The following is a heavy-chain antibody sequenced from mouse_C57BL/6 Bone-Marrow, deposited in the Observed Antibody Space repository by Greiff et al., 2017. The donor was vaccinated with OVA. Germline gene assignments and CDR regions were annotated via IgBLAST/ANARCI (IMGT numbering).Heavy chain of an antibody. CDR3: TRAGYYYYYAMGY. CDR1: GYTFTDYE. V-gene: IGHV1-15*01. CDR2: IDPETGGT. Sequence: QVQLQQSGAELVRPGASVTLSSKASGYTFTDYEMHWVKQTPVHGLEWIGAIDPETGGTAYNQKFKGKAILTADKSSSTAYMELRSLTSEDSAVYYCTRAGYYYYYAMGYWGQGTSVTVSS. D-gene: IGHD2-3*01. J-gene: IGHJ4*01.